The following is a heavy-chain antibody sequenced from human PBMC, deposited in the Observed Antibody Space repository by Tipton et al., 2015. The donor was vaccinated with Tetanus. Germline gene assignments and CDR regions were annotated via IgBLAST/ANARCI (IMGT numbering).Heavy chain of an antibody. CDR2: IYYSGST. Sequence: TLSLTCTVSGGSISSYYWSWIRQPPGKGLEWIGYIYYSGSTNYNPSLKSRVTISVDTSKNQFSLKLSSVTAADTAVYYCATYYYGSGSYDAFDIWGQGTMVTVSS. D-gene: IGHD3-10*01. CDR1: GGSISSYY. CDR3: ATYYYGSGSYDAFDI. J-gene: IGHJ3*02. V-gene: IGHV4-59*12.